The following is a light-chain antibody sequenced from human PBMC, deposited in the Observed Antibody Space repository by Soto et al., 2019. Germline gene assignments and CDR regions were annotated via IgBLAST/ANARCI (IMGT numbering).Light chain of an antibody. CDR1: QNVNRN. CDR3: QQYHDWPPFT. V-gene: IGKV3-15*01. Sequence: EIVLAQSPATLSVSPGERVTLSCRASQNVNRNLAWYQQKPGQAPMLLMYGVSARATGFPARFSGSGSGTEFTLTISSLQPEDFAVYYCQQYHDWPPFTFGGGTKVAI. J-gene: IGKJ4*01. CDR2: GVS.